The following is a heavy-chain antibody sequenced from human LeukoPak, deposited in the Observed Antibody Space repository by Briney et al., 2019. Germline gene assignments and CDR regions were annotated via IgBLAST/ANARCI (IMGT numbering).Heavy chain of an antibody. D-gene: IGHD5-12*01. Sequence: PGGSLRLSCVASGFSFDDYAMHWVRQAPGKGLEWVSGINWNSGSIGYADSVKGRFTISRDNAKNTVHLQMNSLRVEDTAIYFCAGAYSAYDPFDYWGQGILVTVSS. V-gene: IGHV3-9*01. CDR3: AGAYSAYDPFDY. CDR1: GFSFDDYA. J-gene: IGHJ4*02. CDR2: INWNSGSI.